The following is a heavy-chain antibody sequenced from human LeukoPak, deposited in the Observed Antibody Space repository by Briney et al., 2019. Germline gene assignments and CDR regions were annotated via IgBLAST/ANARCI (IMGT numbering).Heavy chain of an antibody. J-gene: IGHJ4*02. Sequence: ASVKVSCKASGYTFTSYGISWGRQAPGQGLEWMGWISAYNGNTNYAQKLQGRVTMTTDTSTSTSYMELRSLRSDDTAVYFCANPDTAMEIWGQGTLVTVSS. V-gene: IGHV1-18*04. CDR1: GYTFTSYG. CDR3: ANPDTAMEI. CDR2: ISAYNGNT. D-gene: IGHD5-18*01.